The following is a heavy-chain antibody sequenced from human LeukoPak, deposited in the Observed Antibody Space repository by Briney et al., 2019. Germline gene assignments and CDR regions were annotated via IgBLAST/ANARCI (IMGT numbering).Heavy chain of an antibody. CDR2: RRYDGNNK. D-gene: IGHD5-18*01. CDR3: AKDAGLNSYGSWLDY. Sequence: GGSLRLSCATSGFTFSSYGVHWVRQAPGKGLEWVAFRRYDGNNKYYAESVEGRFTISRDNSNNTVYLHMNSLRTEDTAMYYCAKDAGLNSYGSWLDYWGQGTLVTVSS. CDR1: GFTFSSYG. V-gene: IGHV3-30*02. J-gene: IGHJ4*02.